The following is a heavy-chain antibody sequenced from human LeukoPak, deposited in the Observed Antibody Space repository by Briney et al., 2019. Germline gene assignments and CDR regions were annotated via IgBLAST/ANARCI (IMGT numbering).Heavy chain of an antibody. Sequence: GGSLRLSCAASGFTFSDYYMNWIRQAPGKGLEWVANIKEDGSENYYVDSVKGRFTISRDNAKKSLYLQMSSLRAEDTAVYYCARSTRGSSYGYVDYWGQGTLVTVSS. CDR1: GFTFSDYY. V-gene: IGHV3-7*01. D-gene: IGHD5-18*01. CDR2: IKEDGSEN. CDR3: ARSTRGSSYGYVDY. J-gene: IGHJ4*02.